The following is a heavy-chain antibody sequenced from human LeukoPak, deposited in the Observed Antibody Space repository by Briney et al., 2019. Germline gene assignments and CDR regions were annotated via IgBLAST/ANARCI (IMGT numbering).Heavy chain of an antibody. CDR3: ARDGVATTPFDY. V-gene: IGHV3-74*01. CDR2: ITGDGSYT. Sequence: GGSLRLSCAASGFIISDYWMHWVRQAPGQGPVWLSLITGDGSYTFYADSVKGRFTVSRDNAKNTLYLQMNSLRAEDTAVYYCARDGVATTPFDYWGQGILVTVAS. J-gene: IGHJ4*02. CDR1: GFIISDYW. D-gene: IGHD5-24*01.